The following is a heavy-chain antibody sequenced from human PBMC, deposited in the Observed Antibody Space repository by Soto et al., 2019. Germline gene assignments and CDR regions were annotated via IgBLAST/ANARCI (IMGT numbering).Heavy chain of an antibody. V-gene: IGHV4-61*01. CDR2: VYHTGRT. J-gene: IGHJ4*02. CDR3: ARDFAYFDS. CDR1: GGSFKSGSYS. Sequence: SETLSHTCTVSGGSFKSGSYSWSWIRQPPGKGLEWIGYVYHTGRTSYNPSLKSRVSISMDTSKHQFSLNLDSVTPADTAVYFCARDFAYFDSWGQGTLVTVSS. D-gene: IGHD3-3*01.